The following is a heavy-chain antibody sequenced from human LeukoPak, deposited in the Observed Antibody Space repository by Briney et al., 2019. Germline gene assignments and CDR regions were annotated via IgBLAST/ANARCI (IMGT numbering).Heavy chain of an antibody. V-gene: IGHV4-4*07. J-gene: IGHJ4*02. Sequence: PSETLSLTCSVSGDSMYSHYWSFIRQAAGTGLEWIGRIHTSGTTYYNPSLKSRVTLSIDTSMNQFSLKLTSVAAADTAVYYCARRISGWPYFDYWGRGTLVTVSS. CDR2: IHTSGTT. CDR3: ARRISGWPYFDY. D-gene: IGHD6-19*01. CDR1: GDSMYSHY.